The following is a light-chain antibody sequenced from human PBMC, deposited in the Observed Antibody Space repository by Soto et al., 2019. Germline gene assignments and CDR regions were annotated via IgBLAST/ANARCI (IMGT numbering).Light chain of an antibody. V-gene: IGLV2-8*01. CDR1: SSDVGGYNY. CDR3: SSYACRNNLV. CDR2: DVS. Sequence: QSALTQPPSASGSPGQSVTISCTGTSSDVGGYNYVSWYQQHPGKAPKLMIYDVSKRPSGVPDRFSGSKSGNTASLTVSGLQAEDEADYYCSSYACRNNLVFGGGTKLTVL. J-gene: IGLJ3*02.